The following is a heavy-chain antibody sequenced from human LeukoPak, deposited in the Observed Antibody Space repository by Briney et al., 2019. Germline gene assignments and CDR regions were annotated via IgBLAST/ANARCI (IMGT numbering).Heavy chain of an antibody. CDR3: ARGDDIVTGYYLDY. Sequence: KASQTLSLTCTVSGGSISSGDYYWSWIRQPPGKGLEWIGYIYYSGYTYYNPSLKSRVTISVDTSKNQFSLKLSSVTAADTAVYYCARGDDIVTGYYLDYWGQGTLVTVSS. CDR2: IYYSGYT. J-gene: IGHJ4*02. CDR1: GGSISSGDYY. D-gene: IGHD3-9*01. V-gene: IGHV4-30-4*01.